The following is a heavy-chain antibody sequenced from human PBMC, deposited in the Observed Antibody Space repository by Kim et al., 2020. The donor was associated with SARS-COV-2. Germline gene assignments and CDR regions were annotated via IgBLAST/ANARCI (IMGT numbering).Heavy chain of an antibody. Sequence: GGSLRLSCAASGFTFSSYGMHWVRQAPGKGLEWVAVISYDGSNKYYADSVKGRFTISRDNSKNTLYLQMYSLRAEDTAVYYCAKDPNYYDSRGNYGMDV. J-gene: IGHJ6*01. V-gene: IGHV3-30*18. CDR3: AKDPNYYDSRGNYGMDV. D-gene: IGHD3-22*01. CDR1: GFTFSSYG. CDR2: ISYDGSNK.